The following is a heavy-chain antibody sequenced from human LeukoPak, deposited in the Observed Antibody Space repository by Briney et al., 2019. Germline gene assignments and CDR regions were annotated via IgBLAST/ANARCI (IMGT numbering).Heavy chain of an antibody. CDR2: IIPIFGTA. V-gene: IGHV1-69*05. CDR1: GGTFISYA. D-gene: IGHD3-22*01. J-gene: IGHJ4*02. CDR3: ARERVGLYYESSGYYLDY. Sequence: SVKVSCKASGGTFISYAISWVRQAPGQGLEWMGGIIPIFGTANYAQKFQGRVTITTDESTSTAYMELSSLRSEDTVVYYCARERVGLYYESSGYYLDYWGEGTLVTVSS.